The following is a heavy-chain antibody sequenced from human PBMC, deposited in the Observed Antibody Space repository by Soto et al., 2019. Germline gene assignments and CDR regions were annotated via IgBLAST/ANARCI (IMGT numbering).Heavy chain of an antibody. CDR3: SRVGSSKDLRPFDY. CDR2: IYYSGST. D-gene: IGHD1-26*01. CDR1: GGSISSSSYY. Sequence: PSETLSLTCTVSGGSISSSSYYWGWIRQPPGKGLEWIGSIYYSGSTYYNPSLKSRVTISVDTSKNQFSLKLSSVTAADTAVYYCSRVGSSKDLRPFDYSGQGTLVTVSS. J-gene: IGHJ4*02. V-gene: IGHV4-39*01.